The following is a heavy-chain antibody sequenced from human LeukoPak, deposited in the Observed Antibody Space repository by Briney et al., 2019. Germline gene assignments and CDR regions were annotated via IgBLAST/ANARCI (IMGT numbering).Heavy chain of an antibody. D-gene: IGHD1-1*01. CDR3: AKKKTTLIWSQDY. CDR1: GFFFSSYA. Sequence: GGSLRLSCAASGFFFSSYAMSWVRQAPGKGLEWLSAISGTGDSTYYVDSVKGRFTISRDNSKDTLYLQMNSLRADDTAVYYCAKKKTTLIWSQDYWGQGTLVTVSP. J-gene: IGHJ4*02. CDR2: ISGTGDST. V-gene: IGHV3-23*01.